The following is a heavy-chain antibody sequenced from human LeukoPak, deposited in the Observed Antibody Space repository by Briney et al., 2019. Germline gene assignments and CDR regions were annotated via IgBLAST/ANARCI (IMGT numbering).Heavy chain of an antibody. CDR2: ISGSSSYT. D-gene: IGHD3-10*01. CDR3: ARVTRGVPDFDY. J-gene: IGHJ4*02. Sequence: GGSLRLSCAASGFTFSDYYMIWIRQAPGKGLEWLSYISGSSSYTNYADSVKGRFTISRDNAKNSLYLQLNSLRADDTAVYYCARVTRGVPDFDYWGQGTLVTVSS. CDR1: GFTFSDYY. V-gene: IGHV3-11*05.